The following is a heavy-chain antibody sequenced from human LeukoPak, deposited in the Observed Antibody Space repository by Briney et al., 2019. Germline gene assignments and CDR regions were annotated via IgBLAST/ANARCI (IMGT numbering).Heavy chain of an antibody. CDR3: APGDIVVVPAAYTAIDY. Sequence: GGSLRLSCTASGFTFGDYAMSWVRQAPGKGLEWVSAISGSGGSTYYADSVKGGFTISRDNSKNTLYLQMNSLRAEDTAVYYCAPGDIVVVPAAYTAIDYWGQGTLVTVSS. J-gene: IGHJ4*02. V-gene: IGHV3-23*01. CDR1: GFTFGDYA. CDR2: ISGSGGST. D-gene: IGHD2-2*01.